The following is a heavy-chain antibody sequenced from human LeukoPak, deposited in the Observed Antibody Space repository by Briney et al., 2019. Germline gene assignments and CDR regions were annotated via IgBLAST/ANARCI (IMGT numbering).Heavy chain of an antibody. J-gene: IGHJ4*02. V-gene: IGHV5-51*01. D-gene: IGHD6-19*01. CDR2: IYPGDSDT. CDR1: GYSLTNYW. CDR3: ARHSSGWYGPGDY. Sequence: GESLKISCKGSGYSLTNYWIGWVRQIPGKGLEWMGIIYPGDSDTRYSPSSQGQVTISADKSISTAYLQWSSLKASDTAMYYCARHSSGWYGPGDYWGQGTLVTVSS.